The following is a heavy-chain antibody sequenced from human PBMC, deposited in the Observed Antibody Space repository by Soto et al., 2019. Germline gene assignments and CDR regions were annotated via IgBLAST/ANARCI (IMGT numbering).Heavy chain of an antibody. CDR1: GFTFSSYA. J-gene: IGHJ4*02. Sequence: QPGGSPRLSCAASGFTFSSYAMGWVRQDPGKGLEWVSAISGSGGSTYYADSVKGRFTISRDNSKNTLYLQMNSLRAEDTAVYYCAKAPVAAPGVVYFDYWGQGTLVTVSS. V-gene: IGHV3-23*01. CDR3: AKAPVAAPGVVYFDY. D-gene: IGHD2-15*01. CDR2: ISGSGGST.